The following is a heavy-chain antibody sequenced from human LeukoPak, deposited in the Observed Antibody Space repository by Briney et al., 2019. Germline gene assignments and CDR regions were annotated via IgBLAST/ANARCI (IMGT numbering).Heavy chain of an antibody. CDR2: ISSSSSTI. V-gene: IGHV3-48*04. J-gene: IGHJ4*02. Sequence: GGSLRLSCAASGFTFSSYSMNWVRQAPGKGLEWVSYISSSSSTIYYADSVKGRFTISRDNAKNSLYLQMNSLRAEDTAVYYCLRNQGYGGNSANYWGQGTLVTVSS. D-gene: IGHD4-23*01. CDR1: GFTFSSYS. CDR3: LRNQGYGGNSANY.